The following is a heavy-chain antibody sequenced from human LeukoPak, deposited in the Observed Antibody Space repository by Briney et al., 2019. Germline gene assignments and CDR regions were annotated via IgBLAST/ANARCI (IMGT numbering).Heavy chain of an antibody. J-gene: IGHJ4*02. Sequence: GGSLRLSCAASGFTFDDYAMHWVRQAPGKGLEWVSGISWNSGSIGYADSVKGRFTISRDNAKNSLYLQMNSLRAEDTALYYCAKSRRVVVAASYFDYWGQGTLVTVSS. CDR3: AKSRRVVVAASYFDY. V-gene: IGHV3-9*01. D-gene: IGHD2-15*01. CDR2: ISWNSGSI. CDR1: GFTFDDYA.